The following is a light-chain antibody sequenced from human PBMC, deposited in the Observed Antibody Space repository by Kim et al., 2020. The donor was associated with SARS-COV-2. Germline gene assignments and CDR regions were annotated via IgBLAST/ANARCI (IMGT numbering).Light chain of an antibody. CDR3: QQYNSHSPSWT. Sequence: DIQMTQSPSTLSASVGDRVTITCRASQSIRSWLVWYQQKPGKAPKVLIYDASSLESGVPSRFSGSGSGTEFTLTISSLQPDDFATYYCQQYNSHSPSWTFGQGTKVDIK. CDR2: DAS. CDR1: QSIRSW. J-gene: IGKJ1*01. V-gene: IGKV1-5*01.